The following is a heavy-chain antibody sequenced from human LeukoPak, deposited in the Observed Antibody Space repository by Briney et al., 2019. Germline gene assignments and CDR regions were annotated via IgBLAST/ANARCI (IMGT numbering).Heavy chain of an antibody. Sequence: PSETLSLTCTVSAGSISIYYWSWIRRPPGKGLEWIGSIYYTGSTNYNPSLESRVTMSVDTSKNQLSLKLSSLTAADTAVYFCAKSREEIRGLDAFDIWGQGTMVTVSS. CDR1: AGSISIYY. D-gene: IGHD5-24*01. CDR3: AKSREEIRGLDAFDI. CDR2: IYYTGST. V-gene: IGHV4-59*01. J-gene: IGHJ3*02.